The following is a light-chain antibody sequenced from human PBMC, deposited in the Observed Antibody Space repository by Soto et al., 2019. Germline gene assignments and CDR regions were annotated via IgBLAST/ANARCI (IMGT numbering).Light chain of an antibody. CDR1: SSDIGRNY. CDR2: ENN. J-gene: IGLJ1*01. CDR3: GTWDSSLTTYV. Sequence: QSVLTQPPSVSAAPGQKVTISCSGSSSDIGRNYVSWYQHLPGTAPKLLIYENNKRPSGIPDRLSGSKSGSSATLGITGLQTGDEAGYYCGTWDSSLTTYVFGPGTKVTVL. V-gene: IGLV1-51*02.